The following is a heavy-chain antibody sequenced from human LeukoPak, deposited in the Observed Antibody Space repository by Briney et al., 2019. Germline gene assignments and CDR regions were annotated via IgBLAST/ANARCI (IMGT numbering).Heavy chain of an antibody. CDR2: ISGSGGST. D-gene: IGHD3-3*01. J-gene: IGHJ6*03. CDR1: GFTFSSYA. V-gene: IGHV3-23*01. Sequence: GGSLRLSCAASGFTFSSYAMSWVRQAPGKGLEWVSAISGSGGSTYYADSVKGRFTISRDNSKNTLYLQMNSLRAEDTAVYYCARQRSDVRSAYYSGGFYYMDVWGEGTTVTVSS. CDR3: ARQRSDVRSAYYSGGFYYMDV.